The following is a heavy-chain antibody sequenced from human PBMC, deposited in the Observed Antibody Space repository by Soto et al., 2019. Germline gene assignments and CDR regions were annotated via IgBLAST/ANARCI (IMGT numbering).Heavy chain of an antibody. CDR2: IYYSGST. CDR3: VRDHCGGGHFDY. D-gene: IGHD2-15*01. J-gene: IGHJ4*01. V-gene: IGHV4-30-4*01. CDR1: GGSISSGDYY. Sequence: LSLTCPVSGGSISSGDYYWSWIRQPPGKGLEWIGYIYYSGSTYYNPSLKSRVTISVDTSKNQFSLKLSSVTAADTAVYYCVRDHCGGGHFDYWGHGTRVTVSS.